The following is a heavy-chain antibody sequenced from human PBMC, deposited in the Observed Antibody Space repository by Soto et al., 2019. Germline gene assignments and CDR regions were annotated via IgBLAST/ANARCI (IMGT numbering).Heavy chain of an antibody. J-gene: IGHJ6*03. Sequence: GASVKVSCKVSGYTLTELSIHWVRQAPGKGLEWMGGFDPEDGETIYAQKFQGRVSMTEDTSTDTVYMEVTNLRSEDTAVYYCATDSARAYYMDVWGKGTTVTSP. CDR2: FDPEDGET. CDR1: GYTLTELS. V-gene: IGHV1-24*01. CDR3: ATDSARAYYMDV. D-gene: IGHD6-25*01.